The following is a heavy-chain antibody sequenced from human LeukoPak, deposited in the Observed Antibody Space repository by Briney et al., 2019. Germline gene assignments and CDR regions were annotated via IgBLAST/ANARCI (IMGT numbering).Heavy chain of an antibody. CDR1: GGSISSGSYY. J-gene: IGHJ4*02. CDR3: VAFVVVPAATDY. V-gene: IGHV4-61*02. CDR2: IYTSGST. D-gene: IGHD2-2*01. Sequence: SETLSLTCTVSGGSISSGSYYWSWIRQPAGKGLEWIGRIYTSGSTNYNPSLKSRVTISVDTSKNQFSLKLSSVTAADTAVYYCVAFVVVPAATDYWGQGTLVTVSS.